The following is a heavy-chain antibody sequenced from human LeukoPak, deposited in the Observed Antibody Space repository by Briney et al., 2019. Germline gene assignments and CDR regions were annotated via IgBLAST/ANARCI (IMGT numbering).Heavy chain of an antibody. J-gene: IGHJ4*02. CDR1: SASISSSPYY. V-gene: IGHV4-39*02. CDR3: AANSADYNTLGSSYKV. Sequence: SETLSLTCAVSSASISSSPYYWGWIRQSPGTGLEWIGSISYSGTTYYNPSLKSRVTIFVDTSKNHFSLKLSSVTAADTAVYYCAANSADYNTLGSSYKVWGQGTVVTVSS. D-gene: IGHD3-10*01. CDR2: ISYSGTT.